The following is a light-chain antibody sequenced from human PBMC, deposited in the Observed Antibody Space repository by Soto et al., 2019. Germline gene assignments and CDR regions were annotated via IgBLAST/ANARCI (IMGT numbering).Light chain of an antibody. CDR3: QQYGSSPFT. CDR2: CAS. J-gene: IGKJ3*01. V-gene: IGKV3-20*01. Sequence: ESVLTQSPGTLSMSPGERATLSCRASQSVSSSYSAWYQQKPGQAPRLLIYCASSRATGIPDRFSGSGSGTDFTLTISRLEPEDFAVYYCQQYGSSPFTFGPGNKVDIK. CDR1: QSVSSSY.